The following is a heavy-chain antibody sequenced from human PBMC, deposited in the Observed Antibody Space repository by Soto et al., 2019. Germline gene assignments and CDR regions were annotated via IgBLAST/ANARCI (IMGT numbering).Heavy chain of an antibody. CDR1: ELTFRNEW. Sequence: PGGSLRLSCVVSELTFRNEWMTWVRQAPGKGLEWVANINEHVSETYYVDSVKGRFIISRDNAKNSLFLQMNSLRAEDTAVYYCATHSRFKKDYWGQGTLVTVSS. J-gene: IGHJ4*02. CDR2: INEHVSET. V-gene: IGHV3-7*02. CDR3: ATHSRFKKDY. D-gene: IGHD3-3*01.